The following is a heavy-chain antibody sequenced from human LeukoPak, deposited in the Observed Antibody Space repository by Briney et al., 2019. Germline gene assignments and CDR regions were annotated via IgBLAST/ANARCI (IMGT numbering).Heavy chain of an antibody. D-gene: IGHD5-24*01. CDR2: IYYSGST. V-gene: IGHV4-39*01. Sequence: PSETLSLTCTVSGGSISTSSYYWGWIRQPPGRGLEWIGSIYYSGSTYYNPSLKSRVTISVDTSKNQFSLKLSSVTAADTAVYYCARLKPINYWYFDYWGQGTLVTVSS. J-gene: IGHJ4*02. CDR3: ARLKPINYWYFDY. CDR1: GGSISTSSYY.